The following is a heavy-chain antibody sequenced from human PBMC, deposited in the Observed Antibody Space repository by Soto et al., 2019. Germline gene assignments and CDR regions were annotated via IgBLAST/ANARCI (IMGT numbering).Heavy chain of an antibody. CDR1: GFTVSSSY. CDR2: IYKSGDT. V-gene: IGHV3-66*01. D-gene: IGHD1-26*01. CDR3: ARGTVGTNPNWLGP. Sequence: EVQLVESGGGLVQPGGSLRLSCAASGFTVSSSYLYWVRQAPGKGLEWGSSIYKSGDTYYADSVKGRFTISRDNYKSTLFLQMNSLRAEDTGVYYCARGTVGTNPNWLGPWGQGTLVTVSS. J-gene: IGHJ5*02.